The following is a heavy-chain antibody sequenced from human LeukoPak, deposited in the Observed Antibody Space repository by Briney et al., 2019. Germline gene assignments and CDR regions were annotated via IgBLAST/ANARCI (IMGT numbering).Heavy chain of an antibody. CDR2: ISYDGSNK. D-gene: IGHD3-10*01. CDR1: GFIFRSYA. Sequence: PGGSLRLSCAASGFIFRSYAMHWVRQAPGKGLEWVAVISYDGSNKYYPDSVKGRFTISRDNSKNTLYMEMNSLRAEDTAVYYCARGAEYYYGSGSIDYWGQGTLVTVSS. CDR3: ARGAEYYYGSGSIDY. V-gene: IGHV3-30-3*01. J-gene: IGHJ4*02.